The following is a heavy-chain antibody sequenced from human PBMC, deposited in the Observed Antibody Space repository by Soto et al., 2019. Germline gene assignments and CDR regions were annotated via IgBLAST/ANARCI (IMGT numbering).Heavy chain of an antibody. CDR3: APIVVVAATGSDY. V-gene: IGHV3-23*01. CDR2: ISANGGST. J-gene: IGHJ4*02. Sequence: EVQLLESGGGLVQPGGSLRLSCAASGFTFSSYAMNWVRQAPGKGLEWVSAISANGGSTYYADSVQGRFTISRDNSRNTLYVQMDSLRAEDTALYCGAPIVVVAATGSDYWGQGTLVTVS. D-gene: IGHD2-15*01. CDR1: GFTFSSYA.